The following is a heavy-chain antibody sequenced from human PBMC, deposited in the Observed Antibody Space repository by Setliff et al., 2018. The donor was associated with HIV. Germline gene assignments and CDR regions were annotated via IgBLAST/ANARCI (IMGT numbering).Heavy chain of an antibody. D-gene: IGHD3-3*01. Sequence: GESLKISCKGSGYSFSTYWIGWVRQMPGKGLEWMGIIYPGDPDTTYSPSFQGQVTISADKSISTAYLQWSSLKASDTAMYYCARHTRQLEFLEWLSPHYYHYYYMDVWGQGTTVTV. CDR1: GYSFSTYW. CDR3: ARHTRQLEFLEWLSPHYYHYYYMDV. V-gene: IGHV5-51*01. J-gene: IGHJ6*03. CDR2: IYPGDPDT.